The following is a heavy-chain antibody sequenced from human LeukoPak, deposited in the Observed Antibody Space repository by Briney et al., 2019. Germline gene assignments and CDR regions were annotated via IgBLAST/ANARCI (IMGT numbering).Heavy chain of an antibody. D-gene: IGHD4-23*01. CDR1: GGSISSGSYY. CDR2: IYTSGST. Sequence: SETLSLTCTVSGGSISSGSYYWSWIRQPAGKGLEWIGRIYTSGSTNYNPSLKSRVTISVDTSKNQFSLKLSSVTAADTAVYYCARNDGGLVDYWGRGTLVTVSS. CDR3: ARNDGGLVDY. J-gene: IGHJ4*02. V-gene: IGHV4-61*02.